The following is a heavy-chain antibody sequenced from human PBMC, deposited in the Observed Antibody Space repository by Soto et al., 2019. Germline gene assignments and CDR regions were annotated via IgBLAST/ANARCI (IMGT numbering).Heavy chain of an antibody. CDR1: GGTFSSYA. CDR2: IIPIFGTA. J-gene: IGHJ5*02. V-gene: IGHV1-69*13. Sequence: SVKVSCKASGGTFSSYAISWVRQAPGQGLEWMGGIIPIFGTANYAQKFQGRVTITADESTSTAYMELSSLRSEDTAVYYCARTSPNAGSGIWYNWFDPWGQGTLVTVS. D-gene: IGHD3-10*01. CDR3: ARTSPNAGSGIWYNWFDP.